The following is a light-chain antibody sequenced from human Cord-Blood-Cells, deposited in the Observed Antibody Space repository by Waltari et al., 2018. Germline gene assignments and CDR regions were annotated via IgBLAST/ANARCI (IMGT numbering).Light chain of an antibody. CDR3: QQSYSTPYS. CDR2: AAS. CDR1: QSIRSY. Sequence: IEMTQSPSALSASVGDRVTITYLASQSIRSYLNWYQQKQGKAPKLLIYAASSLQSGVPSRFSGSGSGTDFTLTISSLQPEDFATYYCQQSYSTPYSFGQGTKLEIK. V-gene: IGKV1-39*01. J-gene: IGKJ2*03.